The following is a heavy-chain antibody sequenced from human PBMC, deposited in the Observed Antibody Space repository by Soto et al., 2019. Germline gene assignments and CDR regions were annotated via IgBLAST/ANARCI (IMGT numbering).Heavy chain of an antibody. CDR2: INPDGSTT. V-gene: IGHV3-74*01. CDR1: GFTFSSYW. D-gene: IGHD4-4*01. Sequence: GGSLRLSGAASGFTFSSYWMHWVRQAPGEGLMWVSRINPDGSTTSYADSVKGRFTISRDNAKNTLYLQMNSLRVEDTAVYYCARVPTTVTTPGMDVWGQGTTVTVSS. CDR3: ARVPTTVTTPGMDV. J-gene: IGHJ6*02.